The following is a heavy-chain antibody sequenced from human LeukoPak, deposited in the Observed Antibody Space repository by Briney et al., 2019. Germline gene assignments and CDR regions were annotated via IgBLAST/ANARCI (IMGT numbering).Heavy chain of an antibody. CDR2: IIPIFGTA. CDR3: ARDSDWNYGGWFDP. J-gene: IGHJ5*02. V-gene: IGHV1-69*05. Sequence: SVKVSCKASGGTFSSYAISWVRQAPGQGLERMGRIIPIFGTANYARKFQGRVTITTDESTSTAYMELSSLRSEDTAVYYCARDSDWNYGGWFDPWGQGTLVTVSS. D-gene: IGHD1-7*01. CDR1: GGTFSSYA.